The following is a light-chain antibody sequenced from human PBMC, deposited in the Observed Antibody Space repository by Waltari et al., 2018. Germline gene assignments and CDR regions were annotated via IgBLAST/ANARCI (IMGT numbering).Light chain of an antibody. CDR3: CSYAGSYILV. CDR1: SSDVGGYNY. CDR2: DVN. V-gene: IGLV2-11*01. Sequence: QSALTQPRSVSGSPGQSVTISCTGTSSDVGGYNYVSWYQQHPGKAPKLMIYDVNKRPSGVPDHFSGSKSGNTASLTISGLQAEDEADFYCCSYAGSYILVFGGGTKLTVL. J-gene: IGLJ2*01.